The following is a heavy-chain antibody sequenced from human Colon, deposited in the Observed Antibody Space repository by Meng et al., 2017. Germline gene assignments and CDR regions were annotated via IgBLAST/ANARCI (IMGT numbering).Heavy chain of an antibody. CDR2: INQDGSEK. J-gene: IGHJ4*02. CDR1: GFTFSDYW. V-gene: IGHV3-7*01. CDR3: ARGGSILRGVIWVY. Sequence: GESLKISYVASGFTFSDYWMSWVRQAPGKGLEWVANINQDGSEKNYVDSVKGRFTISRDNAKNSLYLQMDSLRAEDTAVYYCARGGSILRGVIWVYWGQGTLVTVSS. D-gene: IGHD3-10*01.